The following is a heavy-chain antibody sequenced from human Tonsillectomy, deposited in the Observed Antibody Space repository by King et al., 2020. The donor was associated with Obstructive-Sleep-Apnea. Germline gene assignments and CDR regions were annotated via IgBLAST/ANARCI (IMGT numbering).Heavy chain of an antibody. J-gene: IGHJ4*02. CDR2: ISWNSVII. CDR3: AKTGRAAAGT. D-gene: IGHD6-13*01. Sequence: VQLVQSGGGLVQPGRSLRLSCAASGFRFDDYAMHWVRQAPGKGLEWVSGISWNSVIIGYADSVKGRFTISRDNAKNSLYLQMDSLRAEDTALYYCAKTGRAAAGTWGKGTLVTVSS. CDR1: GFRFDDYA. V-gene: IGHV3-9*01.